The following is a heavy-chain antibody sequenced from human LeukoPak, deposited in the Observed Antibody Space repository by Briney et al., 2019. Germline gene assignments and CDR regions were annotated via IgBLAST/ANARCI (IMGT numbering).Heavy chain of an antibody. D-gene: IGHD6-13*01. CDR3: ARAPTGALGYFYNYYMDV. CDR1: GFTFSSYE. J-gene: IGHJ6*03. V-gene: IGHV3-48*03. Sequence: GGSLRLSCAASGFTFSSYEMNWVRQAPGKGLQWVSYISSSGSTIYYADSVKGRFTISRDNAKNSLYLQMNSLRAEDTAVYYCARAPTGALGYFYNYYMDVWGKGTTVTVSS. CDR2: ISSSGSTI.